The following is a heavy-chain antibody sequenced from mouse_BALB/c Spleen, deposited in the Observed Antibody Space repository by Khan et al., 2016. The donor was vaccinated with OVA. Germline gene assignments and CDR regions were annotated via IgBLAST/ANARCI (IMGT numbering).Heavy chain of an antibody. J-gene: IGHJ3*01. V-gene: IGHV1-7*01. CDR1: GYTFITYW. Sequence: QVQLKQSGAELAKPGASLKMSCTASGYTFITYWIHWVKQRPGQGLEWIGYIDPNTGYIEFSQKFKDQATLTADNSSNTAYMQLTSLTSEDSAVYYCARRGVYGIMTYWGQGTLVTVSA. CDR2: IDPNTGYI. CDR3: ARRGVYGIMTY. D-gene: IGHD2-1*01.